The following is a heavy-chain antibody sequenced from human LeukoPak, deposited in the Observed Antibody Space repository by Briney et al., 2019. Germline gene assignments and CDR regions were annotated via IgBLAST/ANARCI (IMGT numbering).Heavy chain of an antibody. CDR2: ISSSSSTI. J-gene: IGHJ4*02. CDR3: ARTAYIVGATYFDY. CDR1: GFTFSSYS. Sequence: GRSLRLSCAASGFTFSSYSMNWVRQAPGKGLEWVSYISSSSSTIYYADSVKGRFTISRDNAKNSLYLQMNSLRAEDTAVYYCARTAYIVGATYFDYWGQGTLVTVSS. V-gene: IGHV3-48*01. D-gene: IGHD1-26*01.